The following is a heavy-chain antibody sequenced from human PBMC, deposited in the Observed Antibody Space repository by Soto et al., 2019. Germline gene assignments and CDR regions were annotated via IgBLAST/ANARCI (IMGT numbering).Heavy chain of an antibody. Sequence: PSETLSLTCTVSGGSISNTPYYGGWIRQPPGKGLEWSGSVFYSGSTHYSPSLKSRITISVDTSKSQFSLKVKSMTATDTAVYYCVRNASVTDPRDGKKYDFFDYWGLGTLVT. CDR2: VFYSGST. V-gene: IGHV4-39*01. D-gene: IGHD3-3*01. J-gene: IGHJ4*02. CDR3: VRNASVTDPRDGKKYDFFDY. CDR1: GGSISNTPYY.